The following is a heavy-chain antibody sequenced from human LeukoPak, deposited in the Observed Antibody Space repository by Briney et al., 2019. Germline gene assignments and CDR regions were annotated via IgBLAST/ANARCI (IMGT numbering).Heavy chain of an antibody. CDR1: GYTFTGYY. Sequence: RASVKVSCKASGYTFTGYYMHWVRQAPGQGLEWMGWINPNSGGTNYAQKFQGRVTMTRNTSISTAYMELSRLRSDDTAVYYCARSADLQDIVVVVAARFAFDIWGQGTMVTVSS. D-gene: IGHD2-15*01. J-gene: IGHJ3*02. CDR2: INPNSGGT. CDR3: ARSADLQDIVVVVAARFAFDI. V-gene: IGHV1-2*02.